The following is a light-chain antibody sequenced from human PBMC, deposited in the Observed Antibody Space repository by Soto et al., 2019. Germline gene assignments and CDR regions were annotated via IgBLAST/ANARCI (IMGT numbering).Light chain of an antibody. CDR3: QHYNSYSEA. CDR2: KAS. V-gene: IGKV1-5*03. J-gene: IGKJ1*01. CDR1: QTISSW. Sequence: DIQMTQSPSTLSGSVGDRVTITCRASQTISSWLAWYQQKPGKAPKLLIYKASTLKSGVPSRFSGSGSGTEFTLTIRSLQPDDFATHYCQHYNSYSEAFGQGTKVDI.